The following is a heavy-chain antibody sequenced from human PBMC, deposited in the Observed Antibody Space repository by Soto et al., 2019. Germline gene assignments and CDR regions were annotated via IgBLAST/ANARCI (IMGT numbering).Heavy chain of an antibody. Sequence: GGSLRLSCAASGFTFGASALQWVRQASGKGLEWVSSISGSGTSTYYADSVKGRFSISRDTSKSTLYLHMSSLRADDTAVYYCAKEGGLSGSYYISSSYYFDYWGQGTLVTVSS. J-gene: IGHJ4*02. CDR1: GFTFGASA. V-gene: IGHV3-23*01. D-gene: IGHD1-26*01. CDR3: AKEGGLSGSYYISSSYYFDY. CDR2: ISGSGTST.